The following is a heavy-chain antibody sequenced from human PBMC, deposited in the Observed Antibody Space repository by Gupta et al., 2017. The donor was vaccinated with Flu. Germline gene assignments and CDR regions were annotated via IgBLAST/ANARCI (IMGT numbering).Heavy chain of an antibody. D-gene: IGHD4-17*01. CDR2: INPNVGRT. CDR1: GYSFTKYF. Sequence: QVHVVQSGAEVREPGASVKLSFKASGYSFTKYFMQWVRQAPGQGLEWIGLINPNVGRTDYEQKFSGRVTMTNDTSTSTVYIELSRLTSEDTAVYYCSRIEAIDYGVPDYWGQGTQVSVSS. J-gene: IGHJ4*02. V-gene: IGHV1-46*03. CDR3: SRIEAIDYGVPDY.